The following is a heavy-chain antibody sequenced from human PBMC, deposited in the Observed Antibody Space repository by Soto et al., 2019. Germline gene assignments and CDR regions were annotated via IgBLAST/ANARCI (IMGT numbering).Heavy chain of an antibody. D-gene: IGHD1-1*01. V-gene: IGHV3-53*01. CDR2: LYDVDGS. J-gene: IGHJ3*01. CDR1: GLTISGKKY. Sequence: DVQLMGSGGGLIQPGESLRLSCAAFGLTISGKKYVAWVRQAPGKGLEWVSALYDVDGSFYADSVTGRFTTSSDSSKTTVYLQMNDLRPDDTAVYYCATWHEREHAFDVWGHGTTVTIS. CDR3: ATWHEREHAFDV.